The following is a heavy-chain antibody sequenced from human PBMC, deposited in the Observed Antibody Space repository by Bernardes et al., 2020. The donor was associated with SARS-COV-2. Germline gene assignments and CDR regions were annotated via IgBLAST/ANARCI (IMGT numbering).Heavy chain of an antibody. D-gene: IGHD2-15*01. V-gene: IGHV3-74*01. J-gene: IGHJ4*02. CDR3: ARDFGGTSDY. Sequence: GGSLRLSCEASGFTLTSYWMHWVRQAPGKGLVWVSRMNEDGSITNYADSVKGRFTISRDNARNTLYLQMNSLRAEDTAVYYCARDFGGTSDYWGQGTLVTDSS. CDR2: MNEDGSIT. CDR1: GFTLTSYW.